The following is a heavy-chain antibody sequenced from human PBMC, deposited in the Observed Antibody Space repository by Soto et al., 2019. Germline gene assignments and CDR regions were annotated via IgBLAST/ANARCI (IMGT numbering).Heavy chain of an antibody. Sequence: GGSLRLSCAASGFTFSSYAMSWVRQAPGKGLEWVSAISGSGDSTYYADSVKGRFTISRDNSKNTLYLQMNSLRAEDTAVYYCAKFGIVVVVAASVYWGQGTLVTVSS. D-gene: IGHD2-15*01. CDR2: ISGSGDST. CDR3: AKFGIVVVVAASVY. CDR1: GFTFSSYA. J-gene: IGHJ4*02. V-gene: IGHV3-23*01.